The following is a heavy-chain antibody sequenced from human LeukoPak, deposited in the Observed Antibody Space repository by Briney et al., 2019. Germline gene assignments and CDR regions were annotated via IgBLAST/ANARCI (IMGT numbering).Heavy chain of an antibody. J-gene: IGHJ6*03. CDR2: INHSGST. CDR1: GGSLSGYY. V-gene: IGHV4-34*01. Sequence: PSETLSLTCAVYGGSLSGYYWSWIRQPPGKGLEWIGEINHSGSTKYNPSLKSRVTISVDTSKNQLSLKLSSVTAADTAVYYCARFRSGYYYYMDVWGKGTTVTVSS. CDR3: ARFRSGYYYYMDV. D-gene: IGHD3-22*01.